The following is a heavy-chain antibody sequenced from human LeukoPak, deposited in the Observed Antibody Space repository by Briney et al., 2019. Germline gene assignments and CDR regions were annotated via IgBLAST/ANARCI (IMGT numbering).Heavy chain of an antibody. CDR1: GFTFSSYA. CDR3: AKGYCTTTTCYNWFDP. Sequence: GGSLRLSCAASGFTFSSYAMTWVRQGPGEGLEWVSTIGSSGAGTYYADSVKGRFTISRDNSKNTLYLQMNSLRAEDTAVYYCAKGYCTTTTCYNWFDPWGQGTLVTVSS. D-gene: IGHD2-2*01. V-gene: IGHV3-23*01. CDR2: IGSSGAGT. J-gene: IGHJ5*02.